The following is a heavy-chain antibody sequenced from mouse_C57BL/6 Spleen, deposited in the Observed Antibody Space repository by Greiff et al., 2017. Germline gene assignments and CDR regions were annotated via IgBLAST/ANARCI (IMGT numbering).Heavy chain of an antibody. J-gene: IGHJ2*01. CDR3: ARSSTYLYFDY. V-gene: IGHV1-62-3*01. CDR2: IDPDNGDT. CDR1: GYTFTSYW. D-gene: IGHD5-1*01. Sequence: QVQLQQPGAELVKPGASVKLSCKASGYTFTSYWMHWVKQRPGQGLEWIGRIDPDNGDTNYNEKFKGKATLTVDKSSSTAYMQLSSLTSEDSAVYYCARSSTYLYFDYWGQGTTLTVSS.